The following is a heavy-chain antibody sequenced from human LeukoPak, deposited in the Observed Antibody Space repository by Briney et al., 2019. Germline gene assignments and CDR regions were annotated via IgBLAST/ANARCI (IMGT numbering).Heavy chain of an antibody. Sequence: SETLSLTRTVSGGSISSYYWSWIRQPPGKGLEWIGYIYYSGSTNYNPSLKSRVTISVDTSKNQFSLKLSSVTAADTAVYYCARVGIAVAGWFDYWGQGTLVTVSS. V-gene: IGHV4-59*01. CDR2: IYYSGST. CDR1: GGSISSYY. D-gene: IGHD6-19*01. J-gene: IGHJ4*02. CDR3: ARVGIAVAGWFDY.